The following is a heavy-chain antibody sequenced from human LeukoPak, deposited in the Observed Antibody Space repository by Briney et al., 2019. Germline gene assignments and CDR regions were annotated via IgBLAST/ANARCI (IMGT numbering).Heavy chain of an antibody. D-gene: IGHD5-12*01. CDR3: VNLGYSD. CDR2: IKNDGSDE. CDR1: GFSFSAAW. Sequence: PGGSLRLSCEASGFSFSAAWMTWVRQAPGKGLEWVATIKNDGSDEYYVDSVKGRFTLSRDNAKNSVYLQMNSLRVEDTAVYYCVNLGYSDGGQGTLVTVSS. V-gene: IGHV3-7*01. J-gene: IGHJ4*02.